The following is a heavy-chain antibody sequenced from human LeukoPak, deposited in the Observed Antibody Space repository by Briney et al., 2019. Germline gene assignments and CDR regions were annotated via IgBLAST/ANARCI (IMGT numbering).Heavy chain of an antibody. Sequence: SGGSLRLSCAASGFTFSGFAMSRVRRTPGKGLEWVSGISGSGDNTLYAASVKGRFTISRDNSKNTLYLEMNSLRAEDTAIYYCAKMKGHPLQKYYMDVWGQGTTVTVSS. V-gene: IGHV3-23*01. D-gene: IGHD2/OR15-2a*01. CDR1: GFTFSGFA. CDR3: AKMKGHPLQKYYMDV. J-gene: IGHJ6*01. CDR2: ISGSGDNT.